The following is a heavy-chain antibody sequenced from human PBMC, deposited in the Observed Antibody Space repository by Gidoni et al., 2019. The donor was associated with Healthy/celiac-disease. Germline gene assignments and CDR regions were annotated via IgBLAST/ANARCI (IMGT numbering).Heavy chain of an antibody. CDR1: GFTFSSYA. Sequence: AASGFTFSSYAMHWVRQAPGKGLEWVAVISYDGSNKYYADSVKVRFTISRDNSKNTLYLQMNSLRVEDTAVYYCARDPGHYYDSSGFDYWGQGTLVTVSS. CDR3: ARDPGHYYDSSGFDY. CDR2: ISYDGSNK. J-gene: IGHJ4*02. D-gene: IGHD3-22*01. V-gene: IGHV3-30-3*01.